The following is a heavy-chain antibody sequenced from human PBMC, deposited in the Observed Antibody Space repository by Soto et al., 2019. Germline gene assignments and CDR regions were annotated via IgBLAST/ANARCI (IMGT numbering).Heavy chain of an antibody. V-gene: IGHV4-39*01. D-gene: IGHD3-9*01. J-gene: IGHJ4*02. CDR3: ARIRRYFDWLSWPADY. Sequence: NPSETLSLTCTVSGGSISSSSYYWGWIRQPPGKGLEWIGSIYYSGSTYYNPSLKSRVTISVDTSKNQFSLKLSSVTAADTAVYYCARIRRYFDWLSWPADYWGQGTLVTVSS. CDR2: IYYSGST. CDR1: GGSISSSSYY.